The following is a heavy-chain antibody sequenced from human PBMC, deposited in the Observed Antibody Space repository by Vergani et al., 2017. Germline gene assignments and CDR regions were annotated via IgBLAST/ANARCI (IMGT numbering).Heavy chain of an antibody. CDR2: ISPGASTV. D-gene: IGHD1-1*01. Sequence: LEESGGGSVKPGGSLRLSCAASGIKFSDHYMSWIRQAPGKGLEWVSHISPGASTVSYTDSVTGRFTLSRDNDNNSLTLDMTTLRVEDTAVYYCAKKPAKSTTRHYYAMDVWGQGTTVPVSS. CDR1: GIKFSDHY. CDR3: AKKPAKSTTRHYYAMDV. V-gene: IGHV3-11*04. J-gene: IGHJ6*02.